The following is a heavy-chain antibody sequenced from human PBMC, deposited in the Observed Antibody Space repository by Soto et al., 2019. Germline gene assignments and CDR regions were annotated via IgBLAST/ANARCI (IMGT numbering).Heavy chain of an antibody. CDR2: IIPIFGTA. CDR3: ARASPYCSSTSCYFDY. J-gene: IGHJ4*02. Sequence: ASVKVSCKASGGTFSSYAISWVRQAPGQGLEWMGGIIPIFGTANYAQKFQGRVTITADESTSTAYMELSSLRSEDTAVFYCARASPYCSSTSCYFDYWGQGTLVTVSS. V-gene: IGHV1-69*13. CDR1: GGTFSSYA. D-gene: IGHD2-2*01.